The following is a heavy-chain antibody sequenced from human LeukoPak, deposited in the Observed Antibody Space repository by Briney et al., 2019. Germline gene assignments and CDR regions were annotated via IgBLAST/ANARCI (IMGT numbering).Heavy chain of an antibody. CDR3: AKVHSGSYFGTGFGYAFDI. D-gene: IGHD1-26*01. J-gene: IGHJ3*02. CDR1: GFSFSTYW. Sequence: GGSLRLSCAASGFSFSTYWMSWVRQGPGKGLEWVASIKRDGSEEYYVDSVKGRFTISRDNAKNSLYLQMNSLRAEDTALYYCAKVHSGSYFGTGFGYAFDIWGQGTTVTVSS. CDR2: IKRDGSEE. V-gene: IGHV3-7*03.